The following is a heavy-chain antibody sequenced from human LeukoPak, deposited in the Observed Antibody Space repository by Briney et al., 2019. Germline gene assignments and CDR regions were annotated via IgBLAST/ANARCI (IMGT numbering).Heavy chain of an antibody. V-gene: IGHV3-30*02. CDR2: IRYDGSNK. D-gene: IGHD3-9*01. J-gene: IGHJ4*02. Sequence: PWGSLRLSGAAAGFTFSSYGMHWVRQAPGKGLEWVAFIRYDGSNKYYADYVKVRFTISRDNSKNTLYLQMNSLRAEDTAVFFFAEDEGIRYFDWTPFDYWGQGTLVTVSS. CDR1: GFTFSSYG. CDR3: AEDEGIRYFDWTPFDY.